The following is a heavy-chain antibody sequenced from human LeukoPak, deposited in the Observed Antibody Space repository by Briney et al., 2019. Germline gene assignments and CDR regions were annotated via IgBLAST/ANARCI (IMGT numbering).Heavy chain of an antibody. D-gene: IGHD3-3*01. J-gene: IGHJ4*02. CDR2: IYYSGST. CDR1: GGSISSYY. CDR3: ARAETGEWLFQFDY. Sequence: PSETLSLTCSVSGGSISSYYWSWIRQPPGKGQEWIGYIYYSGSTNYNPSLKSRVTISVDTSKNQFSLKLSPVTAADTAVYYCARAETGEWLFQFDYWGQGTLVTVSS. V-gene: IGHV4-59*01.